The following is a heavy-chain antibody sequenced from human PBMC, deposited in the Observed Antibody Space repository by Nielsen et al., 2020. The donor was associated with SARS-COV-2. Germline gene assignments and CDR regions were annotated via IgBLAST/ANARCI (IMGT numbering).Heavy chain of an antibody. Sequence: LKISCAASGFTFSSYGMHWVRQAPGKGLEWVAVISYDGSNKYYADSVKGRFTISRDNSKNTLYLQMNSLRAEDTAVYYCAREDYYDSSGAVDIWGQGTMVTVSS. V-gene: IGHV3-30*03. CDR3: AREDYYDSSGAVDI. J-gene: IGHJ3*02. CDR1: GFTFSSYG. CDR2: ISYDGSNK. D-gene: IGHD3-22*01.